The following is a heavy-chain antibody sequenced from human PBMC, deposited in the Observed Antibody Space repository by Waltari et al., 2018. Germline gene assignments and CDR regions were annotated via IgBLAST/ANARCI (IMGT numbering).Heavy chain of an antibody. CDR1: GASITSNRHY. Sequence: QLQLQESGPRLVKPSETLSLTCTVSGASITSNRHYWAWIRQSPGQGLEWIGTVSYSGATYISPSLKSRVSVSRDTSKNQLSLILGSVTAADMAVYYCATYIGASVGTAAFDVWGQGTMVTVSS. CDR3: ATYIGASVGTAAFDV. V-gene: IGHV4-39*01. D-gene: IGHD5-12*01. CDR2: VSYSGAT. J-gene: IGHJ3*01.